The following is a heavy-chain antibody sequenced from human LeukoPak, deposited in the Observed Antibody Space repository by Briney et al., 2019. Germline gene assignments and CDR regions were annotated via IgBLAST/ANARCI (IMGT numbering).Heavy chain of an antibody. Sequence: GGSLRLSRAASGFTVSSNYMSWVRQAPGKGLEWVSVIYSGGSTYYADSVKGRFTISRDNSKNTLYLQMNSLRAEDTAVYYCTRYDILTGSYFDYWGQGTLVTVSS. CDR3: TRYDILTGSYFDY. J-gene: IGHJ4*02. CDR1: GFTVSSNY. V-gene: IGHV3-66*01. CDR2: IYSGGST. D-gene: IGHD3-9*01.